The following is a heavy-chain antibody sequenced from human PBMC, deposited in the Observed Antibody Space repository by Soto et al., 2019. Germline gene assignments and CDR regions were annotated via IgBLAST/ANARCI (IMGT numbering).Heavy chain of an antibody. D-gene: IGHD2-2*01. V-gene: IGHV4-30-4*01. Sequence: QVQLQESGPGLVKPSQTLSLTCTVSGGSISSGGSYWGWIRQPPGKGLEWIGYIYYSGNTILNASLRSRVTISVDTSKNQFSLNVSSVTAADTAVYYCVRYCSTTKCPFDYWGQGILVTVSS. CDR2: IYYSGNT. CDR1: GGSISSGGSY. J-gene: IGHJ4*02. CDR3: VRYCSTTKCPFDY.